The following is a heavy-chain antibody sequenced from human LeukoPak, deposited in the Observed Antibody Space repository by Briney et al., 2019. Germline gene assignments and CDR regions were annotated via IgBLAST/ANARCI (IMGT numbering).Heavy chain of an antibody. CDR1: GFTFSRYW. Sequence: PGGSLRLSCAASGFTFSRYWMSWVRQAPGKGLEWVANIKEDGSEKYYGDSVKGRFTISRDNAKNSLYLQMNSLRAEDTAVYYCARVRYNLFDCWGQGTLVTVSS. D-gene: IGHD1-1*01. J-gene: IGHJ4*02. V-gene: IGHV3-7*01. CDR2: IKEDGSEK. CDR3: ARVRYNLFDC.